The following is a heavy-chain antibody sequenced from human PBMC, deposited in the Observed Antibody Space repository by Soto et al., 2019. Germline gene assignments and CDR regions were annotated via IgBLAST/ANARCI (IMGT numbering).Heavy chain of an antibody. Sequence: SETLSLTCAVYGGSFSGYYWSWIRQPPGKGLEWVGEINHSGSTNYNPSLKSRVTISVDTSKNQFSLKLSSVTAADTAVYYCARGGAGTRDYYYYYYMDVWGKGTTVTVSS. CDR2: INHSGST. V-gene: IGHV4-34*01. D-gene: IGHD6-19*01. J-gene: IGHJ6*03. CDR1: GGSFSGYY. CDR3: ARGGAGTRDYYYYYYMDV.